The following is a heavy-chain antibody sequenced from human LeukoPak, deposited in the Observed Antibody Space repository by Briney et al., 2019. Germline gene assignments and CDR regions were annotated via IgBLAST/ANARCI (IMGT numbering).Heavy chain of an antibody. CDR3: ARRHTPMVTGTIDY. Sequence: GASVKVSFKASGYTFTVYYMHWVRQAPGQGREWMGWINPNSGGTNYAQKVQGRVTMTRDTSISTAYIELSRLRSDDTAVYYCARRHTPMVTGTIDYWGQGTLVTVSS. V-gene: IGHV1-2*02. D-gene: IGHD5-18*01. CDR1: GYTFTVYY. J-gene: IGHJ4*02. CDR2: INPNSGGT.